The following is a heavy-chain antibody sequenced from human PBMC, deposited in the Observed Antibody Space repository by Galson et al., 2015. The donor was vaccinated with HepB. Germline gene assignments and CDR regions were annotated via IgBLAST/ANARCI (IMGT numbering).Heavy chain of an antibody. J-gene: IGHJ5*02. D-gene: IGHD6-6*01. V-gene: IGHV3-21*01. CDR2: ISSSSYI. CDR3: AREGNSSSSSDWFDP. CDR1: GFTFSSYS. Sequence: SLRLSCVASGFTFSSYSMNWVRQAPGKGLEWVSSISSSSYIYYADSVKGRFTISRDNAKNSLYLQMNSLRAEDTAVYYCAREGNSSSSSDWFDPWGQGTLVTVSS.